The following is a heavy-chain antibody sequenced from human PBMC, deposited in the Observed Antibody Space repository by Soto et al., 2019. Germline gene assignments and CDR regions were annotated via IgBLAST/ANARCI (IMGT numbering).Heavy chain of an antibody. CDR1: GFTFSSYG. D-gene: IGHD3-16*01. CDR3: ARELGVGSYFDY. V-gene: IGHV3-33*01. CDR2: IWYDGSNK. J-gene: IGHJ4*02. Sequence: GGSLRLSCAASGFTFSSYGMHWVRQAPGKGLEWVAVIWYDGSNKYYADSVKGRFTISRDNSKNTLYLQMNSLRAEDTAVYYCARELGVGSYFDYWGQGTLVTVSS.